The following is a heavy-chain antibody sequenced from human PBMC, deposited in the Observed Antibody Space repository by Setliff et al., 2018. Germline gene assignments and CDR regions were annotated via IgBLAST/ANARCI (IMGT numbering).Heavy chain of an antibody. CDR3: ARGRPPPWSGYPYYYMDV. Sequence: SVKVSCKASGGTFSSYAISWVRQAPGQGLEWMGRIIPIFGTANYAQKFQGRVTLTADKSTSTAYMELSSLRSEDTAVYYCARGRPPPWSGYPYYYMDVWGKGTTVTVS. CDR2: IIPIFGTA. D-gene: IGHD3-3*01. J-gene: IGHJ6*03. CDR1: GGTFSSYA. V-gene: IGHV1-69*06.